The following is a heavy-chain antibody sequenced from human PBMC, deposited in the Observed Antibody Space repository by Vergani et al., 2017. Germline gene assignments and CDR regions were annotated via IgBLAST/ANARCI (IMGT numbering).Heavy chain of an antibody. Sequence: QLQLQESGPGLVKPSETLSLTCTVSGGSISSSSYYWGWIRQPPGKGLEWIGSIYYSGRTYDNTSFKSLVTISVDTSKNQFSLKLSSVTAADTAVYYCAREYRLSVGYWGQGTLVTVSS. D-gene: IGHD1-26*01. V-gene: IGHV4-39*07. CDR2: IYYSGRT. CDR3: AREYRLSVGY. CDR1: GGSISSSSYY. J-gene: IGHJ4*02.